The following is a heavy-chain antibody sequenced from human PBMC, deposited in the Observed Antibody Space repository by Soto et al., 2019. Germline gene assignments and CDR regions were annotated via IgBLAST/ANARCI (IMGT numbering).Heavy chain of an antibody. CDR2: IWYDGSNK. V-gene: IGHV3-33*01. CDR3: ARDCGGDCPPWAFDI. CDR1: GFTFSSYG. Sequence: GGSLRLSCAASGFTFSSYGMHWVRQAPGKGLEWVAVIWYDGSNKYYADSVKGRFTISRDNSKNTLYLQMNSLRAEDTAVYYWARDCGGDCPPWAFDIWAQGTMVPVSS. D-gene: IGHD2-21*01. J-gene: IGHJ3*02.